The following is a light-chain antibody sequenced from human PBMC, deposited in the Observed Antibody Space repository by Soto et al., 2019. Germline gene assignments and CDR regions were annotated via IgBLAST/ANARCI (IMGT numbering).Light chain of an antibody. CDR1: SSDVGAYDY. V-gene: IGLV2-14*01. CDR2: GVT. CDR3: SSYTTSSVPYV. Sequence: QSALAQPASVSGSPGQSITISCTGTSSDVGAYDYVSWYQQHPGKAPKLLIYGVTNRPSGISYRFSGSKSANTASLTISGLQAGDEADYYCSSYTTSSVPYVFGTGTKLTVL. J-gene: IGLJ1*01.